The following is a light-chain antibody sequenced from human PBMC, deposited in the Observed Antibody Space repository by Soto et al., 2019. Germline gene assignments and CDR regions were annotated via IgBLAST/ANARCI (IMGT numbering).Light chain of an antibody. V-gene: IGKV3-20*01. CDR3: QQYGSSPLT. CDR2: GAS. Sequence: EIVLTQSPGILSLSPGERASLSCRASQSVSSNYLAWYQQKPGQAPRLLIYGASSRATGIPDRFSDSGSGTDFTLTVSRLEPEDVAVYYCQQYGSSPLTFGGGTRVQIK. CDR1: QSVSSNY. J-gene: IGKJ4*01.